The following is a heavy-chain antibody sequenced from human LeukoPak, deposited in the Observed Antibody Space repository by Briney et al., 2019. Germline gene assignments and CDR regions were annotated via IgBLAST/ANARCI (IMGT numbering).Heavy chain of an antibody. CDR3: ARQDYYDSSGYYSY. D-gene: IGHD3-22*01. J-gene: IGHJ4*02. V-gene: IGHV4-39*01. CDR1: GGSISSSSYY. Sequence: SETLSLTCTVSGGSISSSSYYWGWIRQPPGKGLEWIGSIYYSGSTYYNPSLKSRVTISVDTSKNQFSLKLSSVTAADTAVYYSARQDYYDSSGYYSYWGQGTLVTVSS. CDR2: IYYSGST.